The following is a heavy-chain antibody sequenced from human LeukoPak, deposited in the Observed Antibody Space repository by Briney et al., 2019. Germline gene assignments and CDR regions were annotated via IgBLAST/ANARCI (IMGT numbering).Heavy chain of an antibody. J-gene: IGHJ3*02. CDR3: ARNMTALSRLDVFDI. CDR1: GGSMSSSSHY. V-gene: IGHV4-39*01. D-gene: IGHD2-21*02. CDR2: IYYSGST. Sequence: RTSETLSLTCTVSGGSMSSSSHYWGWIRQSPGKGLEWIGSIYYSGSTYYNPSLKSRVFISVDTSKNQFSLELRSVTAADTAIYYCARNMTALSRLDVFDIWGPGTMVTVSS.